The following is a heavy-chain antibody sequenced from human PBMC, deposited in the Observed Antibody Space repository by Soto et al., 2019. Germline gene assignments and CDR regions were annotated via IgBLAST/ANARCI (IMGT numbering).Heavy chain of an antibody. CDR3: AKEKDSSGWFDY. J-gene: IGHJ4*02. V-gene: IGHV3-23*01. D-gene: IGHD6-19*01. Sequence: EVQLLESGGGLVQPGGSLRLSCAASGFTFSSYAMSWVRQAPGKGLEWVSAISGSGGRTYYADSVKGRFTISRDNSKNTLYLQINSLRAEDTAVYYCAKEKDSSGWFDYWGQGTLVTVSS. CDR2: ISGSGGRT. CDR1: GFTFSSYA.